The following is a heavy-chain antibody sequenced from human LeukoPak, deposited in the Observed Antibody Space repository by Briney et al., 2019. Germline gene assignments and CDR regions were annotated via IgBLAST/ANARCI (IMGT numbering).Heavy chain of an antibody. J-gene: IGHJ3*02. V-gene: IGHV3-30*18. CDR1: GFTFSSYG. Sequence: GGSLRLSCAASGFTFSSYGMHWVRQAPGKGLEWVAVISYDGSNKYYTDSVKGRFTISRDNSKNTLYLQMNSLRAEDTAVYYCAKDLRRLRLGELSFSAFDIWGQGTMVTVSS. CDR3: AKDLRRLRLGELSFSAFDI. CDR2: ISYDGSNK. D-gene: IGHD3-16*02.